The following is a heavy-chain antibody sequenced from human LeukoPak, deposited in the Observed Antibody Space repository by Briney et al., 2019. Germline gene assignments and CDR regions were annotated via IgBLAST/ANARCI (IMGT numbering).Heavy chain of an antibody. D-gene: IGHD4-17*01. CDR1: GGSISSGSYY. CDR2: IYTSGST. Sequence: SQTLSLTCTVSGGSISSGSYYWSWIRQPAGKGLEWIGRIYTSGSTYYNPSLKSRVTISVDTYKNQFSLKLNSVTAADTAVYYCARHSGMTTVTAYLDYWGQGTLVPVSS. V-gene: IGHV4-61*02. J-gene: IGHJ4*02. CDR3: ARHSGMTTVTAYLDY.